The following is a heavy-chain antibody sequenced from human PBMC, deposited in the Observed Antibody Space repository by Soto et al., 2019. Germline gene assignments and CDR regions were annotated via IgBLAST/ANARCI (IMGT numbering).Heavy chain of an antibody. Sequence: GWSLRLSCAASGFTFSSYGMHWVRQAPGKGLEWVAVISYDGSNKYYADSVKGRFTISRDNSKNTLYLQMNNLRAEDTAVYYCAKQLELQSYFDYWGQGTLVTVSS. J-gene: IGHJ4*02. V-gene: IGHV3-30*18. CDR2: ISYDGSNK. D-gene: IGHD1-7*01. CDR3: AKQLELQSYFDY. CDR1: GFTFSSYG.